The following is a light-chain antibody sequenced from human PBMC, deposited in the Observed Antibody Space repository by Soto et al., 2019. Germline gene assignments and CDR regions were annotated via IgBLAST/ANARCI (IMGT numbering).Light chain of an antibody. J-gene: IGKJ1*01. Sequence: DIQMTHSPSSVSASVGDRVTITCRASQSISSYLNWYQQKPGKAPKLLIYAASSLQSGVPSRFSGSGSGTDFTLTISSLQPEDFATYYCQQSYSTPRTFGQGTKVDIK. V-gene: IGKV1-39*01. CDR1: QSISSY. CDR2: AAS. CDR3: QQSYSTPRT.